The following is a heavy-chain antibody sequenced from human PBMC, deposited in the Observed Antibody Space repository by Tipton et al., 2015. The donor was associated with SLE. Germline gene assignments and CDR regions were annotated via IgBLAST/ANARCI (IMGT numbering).Heavy chain of an antibody. CDR3: ARDLDEHSILDAFDI. D-gene: IGHD6-6*01. V-gene: IGHV4-61*08. CDR1: GGSISSGDYY. Sequence: TLSLTCTVSGGSISSGDYYWSWIRQPPGKGLEWIGYIYYSGSTNYNPSLKSRVTISVDTSKNQFSLKLSSVTAADTAVYYCARDLDEHSILDAFDIWGQGTMVTVSS. CDR2: IYYSGST. J-gene: IGHJ3*02.